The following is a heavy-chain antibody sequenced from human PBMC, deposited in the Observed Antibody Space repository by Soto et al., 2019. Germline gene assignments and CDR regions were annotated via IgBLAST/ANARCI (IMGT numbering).Heavy chain of an antibody. D-gene: IGHD3-22*01. V-gene: IGHV3-33*01. CDR1: GFTFSSYG. CDR2: IWYDGSNK. CDR3: ARVSSGYYHFDY. Sequence: GGSLRLSCAASGFTFSSYGMHWVREALGKGLEWVAVIWYDGSNKYYADSVKGRFTISRDNSKNTLYLQMNSLRAEDTAVYYCARVSSGYYHFDYWGQGTLVTVSS. J-gene: IGHJ4*02.